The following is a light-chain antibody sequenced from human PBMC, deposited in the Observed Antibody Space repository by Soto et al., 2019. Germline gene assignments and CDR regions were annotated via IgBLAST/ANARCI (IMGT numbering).Light chain of an antibody. CDR2: DAS. V-gene: IGKV3-15*01. Sequence: EIVMTQAPATLSVSPGERATLSCRASQSVGSNLAWYQQTPGQAPRLLIYDASTRATGIPARFSGSGSGTEFTLTISRLESEDSAIYYCQQHSSWPWTFGQGTTVEIK. J-gene: IGKJ1*01. CDR3: QQHSSWPWT. CDR1: QSVGSN.